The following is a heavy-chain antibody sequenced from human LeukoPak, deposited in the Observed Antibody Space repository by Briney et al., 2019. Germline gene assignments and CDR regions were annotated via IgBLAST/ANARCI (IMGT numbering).Heavy chain of an antibody. CDR1: GFSFSHYW. Sequence: GGSLRLSCAASGFSFSHYWMDWVRQAPGKGLEWVANIKQDGIEKNYLDSVKGRFTISRDNAKNSLFLQMNGLRAEDTAVYYCARDWEGALDYWGQGTLVSVSS. V-gene: IGHV3-7*01. D-gene: IGHD1-26*01. CDR3: ARDWEGALDY. J-gene: IGHJ4*02. CDR2: IKQDGIEK.